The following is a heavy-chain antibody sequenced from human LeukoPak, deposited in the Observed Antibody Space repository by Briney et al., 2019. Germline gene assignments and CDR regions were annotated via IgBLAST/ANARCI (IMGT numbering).Heavy chain of an antibody. J-gene: IGHJ1*01. V-gene: IGHV4-59*08. CDR1: GGSISSYY. D-gene: IGHD1-14*01. CDR3: ARHYRPSSFQH. CDR2: IYYSGST. Sequence: PSETLSLTCTVSGGSISSYYWSWIRQPPGKGLEWIGYIYYSGSTNYNPSLKSRVTISVDTSKNQFSLKLSSVTAADTAVYYCARHYRPSSFQHWGQGTLVTVSS.